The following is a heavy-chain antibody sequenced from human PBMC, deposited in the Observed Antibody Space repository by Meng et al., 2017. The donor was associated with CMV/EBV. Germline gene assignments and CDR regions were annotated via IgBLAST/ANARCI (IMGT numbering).Heavy chain of an antibody. D-gene: IGHD5-24*01. Sequence: SVKVSCQASGGTFSSYTISWVRQAPGQGLEWMGRIIPILGIANYAQKFQGRVMITADKSTGTADMELSSLRSEDTAVYYCARAREMATYYYYYGMDVWGQGTTVTVSS. CDR3: ARAREMATYYYYYGMDV. CDR1: GGTFSSYT. CDR2: IIPILGIA. V-gene: IGHV1-69*02. J-gene: IGHJ6*02.